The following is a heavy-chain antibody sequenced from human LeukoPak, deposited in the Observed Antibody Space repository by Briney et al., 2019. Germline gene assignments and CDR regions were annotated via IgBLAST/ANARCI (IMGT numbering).Heavy chain of an antibody. Sequence: ASVKVSCKASGGTFRSYAISWVRQAPAQGLEWMGWISAHNSNTNHAQKLQGRVTMTTDTSTSTAYMELRSLRSDDTAVYYCARDRIPAAIVYYNYGMDVWGQGTTVTVSS. V-gene: IGHV1-18*01. CDR2: ISAHNSNT. CDR1: GGTFRSYA. D-gene: IGHD2-2*02. CDR3: ARDRIPAAIVYYNYGMDV. J-gene: IGHJ6*02.